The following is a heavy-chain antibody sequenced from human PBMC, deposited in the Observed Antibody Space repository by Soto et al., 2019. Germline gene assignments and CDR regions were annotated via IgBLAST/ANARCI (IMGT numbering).Heavy chain of an antibody. J-gene: IGHJ6*02. D-gene: IGHD2-2*01. CDR2: ISYDGSDK. V-gene: IGHV3-30*18. Sequence: AGSLTLSCAASGFTFSSYGMHWVRQAPGKGLEWVAVISYDGSDKYYADSVKGRFSISRDNPKNTLYLQMNSLRPEDTAVYYCAKVTGYCSSSSCRRDYYYYYGMDVWGQGTTVTVSS. CDR3: AKVTGYCSSSSCRRDYYYYYGMDV. CDR1: GFTFSSYG.